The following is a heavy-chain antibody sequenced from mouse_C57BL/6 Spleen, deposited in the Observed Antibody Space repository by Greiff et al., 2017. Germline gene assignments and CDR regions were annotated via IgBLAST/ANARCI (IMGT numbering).Heavy chain of an antibody. CDR1: GYTFTDYN. Sequence: EVQRVESGPELVKPGASVKIPCKASGYTFTDYNMDWVKQSHGKSLEWIGDINPNNGGTIYNQKFKGKATLTVDKSSSTAYMELRSLTSEDTAVYYCARAGYYGPWFAYWGQGTLVTVSA. J-gene: IGHJ3*01. CDR2: INPNNGGT. V-gene: IGHV1-18*01. D-gene: IGHD1-1*01. CDR3: ARAGYYGPWFAY.